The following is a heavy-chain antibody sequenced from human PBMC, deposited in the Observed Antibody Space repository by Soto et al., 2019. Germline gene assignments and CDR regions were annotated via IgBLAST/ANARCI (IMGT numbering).Heavy chain of an antibody. J-gene: IGHJ4*02. V-gene: IGHV4-39*01. CDR1: GGSISSSSYY. Sequence: QLQLQESGPGLVKPSETLSLTCTVSGGSISSSSYYWGWIRQPPGKGLEWIGSIYYSGSTYYNPSLKSRVTISVDTSKNQFSLKLSSVTAADTAVYYCARLAAYYDILTGYTPQGYFDYWGQGTLVTVSS. CDR2: IYYSGST. D-gene: IGHD3-9*01. CDR3: ARLAAYYDILTGYTPQGYFDY.